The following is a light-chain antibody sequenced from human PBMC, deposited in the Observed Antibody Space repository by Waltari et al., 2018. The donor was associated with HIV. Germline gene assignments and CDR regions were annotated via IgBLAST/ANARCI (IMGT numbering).Light chain of an antibody. CDR2: DSN. CDR1: SSNIGNNY. Sequence: QSVLTQPPSVSAAPGQKVTISCSGSSSNIGNNYVSWYQQLPGTAPRLLIYDSNKRPSEIPDRFSGSKSGASATLDITGLQAEDEADYYCQSYDRTLSVIFGGGTKLTVL. CDR3: QSYDRTLSVI. V-gene: IGLV1-51*01. J-gene: IGLJ2*01.